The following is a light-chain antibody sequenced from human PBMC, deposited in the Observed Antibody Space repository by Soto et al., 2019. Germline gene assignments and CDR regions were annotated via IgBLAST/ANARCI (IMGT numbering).Light chain of an antibody. CDR1: SSDVGGYNY. Sequence: QSALTQPASVSGSPGQSITISCTGTSSDVGGYNYVSWYQQHPGKAPKLMIYDVSNRPSGVSNRFSGSKSGNTASLTISGPQAEDEADYYCSSYTSSSTPVLGGGTKVTVL. J-gene: IGLJ3*02. CDR2: DVS. V-gene: IGLV2-14*01. CDR3: SSYTSSSTPV.